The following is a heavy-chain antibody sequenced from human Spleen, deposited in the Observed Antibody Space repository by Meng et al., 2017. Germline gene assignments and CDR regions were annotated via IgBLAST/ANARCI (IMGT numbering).Heavy chain of an antibody. Sequence: SCAISRDRVSSNSAAWNWVRQSPSRGLEWLGRTYYRSKWSNDYAVSVKSRITINADTSTNQFFLQLNSVSPENMAVYYCARASWREVKDGMDVWGQGTTVTVSS. CDR1: RDRVSSNSAA. J-gene: IGHJ6*02. V-gene: IGHV6-1*01. D-gene: IGHD1-1*01. CDR3: ARASWREVKDGMDV. CDR2: TYYRSKWSN.